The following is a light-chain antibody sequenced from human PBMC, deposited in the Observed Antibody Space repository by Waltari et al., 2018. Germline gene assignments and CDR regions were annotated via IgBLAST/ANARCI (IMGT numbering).Light chain of an antibody. CDR1: SSNFGAGYD. CDR3: QSFDSSLSASV. Sequence: QSVLTQPPSISGAPGQKVTIPCTGGSSNFGAGYDAHWYQQFPGAAPKLLIFRNTNRASGVPGRFSASKSGTSASLAIVGLQSEDEGVYYCQSFDSSLSASVFGGGTKLTVL. V-gene: IGLV1-40*01. J-gene: IGLJ3*02. CDR2: RNT.